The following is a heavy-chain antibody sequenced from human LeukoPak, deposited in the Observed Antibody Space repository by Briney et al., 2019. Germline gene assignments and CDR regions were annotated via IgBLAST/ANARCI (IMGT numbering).Heavy chain of an antibody. CDR3: ATAGSSSWSPEYYFDY. J-gene: IGHJ4*02. D-gene: IGHD6-13*01. Sequence: ASVKVSCKASGGTFSSYAISWVRQAPGKGLEWMGGFDPEDGETIYAQKFQGRVTMTEDTSTDTAYMELSSLRSEDTAVYYCATAGSSSWSPEYYFDYWGQGTLVTVSS. CDR1: GGTFSSYA. CDR2: FDPEDGET. V-gene: IGHV1-24*01.